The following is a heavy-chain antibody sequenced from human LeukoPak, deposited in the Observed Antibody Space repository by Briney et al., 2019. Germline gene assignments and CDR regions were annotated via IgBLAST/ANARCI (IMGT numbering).Heavy chain of an antibody. CDR1: GGSISSSNYY. CDR2: IYYTGST. V-gene: IGHV4-39*07. Sequence: SETLSLTCTVSGGSISSSNYYWGWIRQPPGKGLEWIGSIYYTGSTYYNPSLKSRVTISVDTSKNQFSLKLSSVTAADTAVYYCARDRGTQWRGNWFDPWGQGTLVTVSS. D-gene: IGHD6-19*01. CDR3: ARDRGTQWRGNWFDP. J-gene: IGHJ5*02.